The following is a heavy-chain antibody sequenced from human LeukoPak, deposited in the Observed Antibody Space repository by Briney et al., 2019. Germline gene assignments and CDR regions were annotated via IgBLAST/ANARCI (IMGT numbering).Heavy chain of an antibody. J-gene: IGHJ4*02. V-gene: IGHV1-18*01. CDR3: ARAQPLVATLFDY. Sequence: ASVKVSCKTSGYTFTSYGISWVRQAPGQGLEWMGWISAYNGNTNYAQKFQGRLTMTTDTSTNTAYMEMKSLRSDDTAVYYCARAQPLVATLFDYWGQGTLVTVPS. CDR2: ISAYNGNT. CDR1: GYTFTSYG. D-gene: IGHD5-12*01.